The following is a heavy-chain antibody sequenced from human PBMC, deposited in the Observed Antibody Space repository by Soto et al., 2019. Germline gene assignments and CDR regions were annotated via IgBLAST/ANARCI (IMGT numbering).Heavy chain of an antibody. CDR3: ARDWEAYDSSGCIDF. V-gene: IGHV4-31*03. CDR2: IHYSGRT. Sequence: QVQLQESGPGLVKPSQTLSLTCTVSGGSISSGGYYWSWIRQHPGEGLEWIGNIHYSGRTYYTPSLQSRVTISVDTSKNQFSLKLTSVTAADTAVYYCARDWEAYDSSGCIDFWGQGTLVTVSS. D-gene: IGHD3-22*01. CDR1: GGSISSGGYY. J-gene: IGHJ4*02.